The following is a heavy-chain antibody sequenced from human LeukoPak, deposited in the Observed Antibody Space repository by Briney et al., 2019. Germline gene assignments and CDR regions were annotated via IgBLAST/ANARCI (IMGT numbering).Heavy chain of an antibody. CDR3: AREQRDNLTGYSISFDY. CDR2: IYDSGST. D-gene: IGHD3-9*01. Sequence: SETLSLTCTVSGGSISSYYWSWIRQPPGKGLEWIGYIYDSGSTNYDPSLKSRVTISVDTSKNQFSLKLSSVTAADTSVYYCAREQRDNLTGYSISFDYWGQGTLVTVSS. J-gene: IGHJ4*02. V-gene: IGHV4-59*08. CDR1: GGSISSYY.